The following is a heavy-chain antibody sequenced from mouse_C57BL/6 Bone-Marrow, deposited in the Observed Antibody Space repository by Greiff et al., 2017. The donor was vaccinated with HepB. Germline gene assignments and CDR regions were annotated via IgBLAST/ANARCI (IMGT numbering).Heavy chain of an antibody. J-gene: IGHJ4*01. V-gene: IGHV10-3*01. Sequence: LVESGGGLVQPKGSLKLSCAASGFTFNTYAMHWVRQAPGKGLEWVARIRSKSSNYATYYADSVKDRFTISRDDSQSMLYLQMNNLKTEDTAMYYCVRDRRYYYGSRYYAMDYWGQGTSVTVSS. CDR3: VRDRRYYYGSRYYAMDY. CDR1: GFTFNTYA. CDR2: IRSKSSNYAT. D-gene: IGHD1-1*01.